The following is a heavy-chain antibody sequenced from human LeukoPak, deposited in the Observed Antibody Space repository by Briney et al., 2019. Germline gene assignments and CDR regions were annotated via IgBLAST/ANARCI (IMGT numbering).Heavy chain of an antibody. Sequence: SETLSLTCTVSGGSISSGGYHWSWIRQHPGKGLEWIGYIYYSGTTSYNPSLKSRVTISVDTSKKKFSLKVSSVTVADTAVYYCASFFYGDYPNWFDPWGQGTLVTVSS. CDR3: ASFFYGDYPNWFDP. CDR1: GGSISSGGYH. V-gene: IGHV4-31*03. D-gene: IGHD4-17*01. J-gene: IGHJ5*02. CDR2: IYYSGTT.